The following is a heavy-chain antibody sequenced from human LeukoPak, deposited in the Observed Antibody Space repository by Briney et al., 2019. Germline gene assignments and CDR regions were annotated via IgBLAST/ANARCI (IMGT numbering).Heavy chain of an antibody. J-gene: IGHJ4*02. CDR3: ARVLYGDYVDY. CDR1: GGSIRSSYYY. V-gene: IGHV4-39*01. D-gene: IGHD3-16*01. Sequence: SETLSLTCTVSGGSIRSSYYYWGWIRQPPGKGLEWIGSIYDSGSTYYNPSLKSRVTISVDTSKNQFSLKLNSVTAADTAVYYCARVLYGDYVDYWGQGTLVTVSS. CDR2: IYDSGST.